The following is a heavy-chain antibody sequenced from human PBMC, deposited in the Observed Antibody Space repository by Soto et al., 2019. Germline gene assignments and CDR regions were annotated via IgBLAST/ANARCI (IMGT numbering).Heavy chain of an antibody. V-gene: IGHV3-30-3*01. CDR1: GFTFSSYA. D-gene: IGHD4-17*01. CDR2: ISYDGSNK. Sequence: QVQLVESGGGVVQPGRSLRLSCAASGFTFSSYAMHWVRQAPGKGLEWVAVISYDGSNKYYADSVKGRFTISRDNSKNTLYLQMNSLRAEDTAVYYCARPQYGDNVPLYYGMDVWGQGTTVTVSS. CDR3: ARPQYGDNVPLYYGMDV. J-gene: IGHJ6*02.